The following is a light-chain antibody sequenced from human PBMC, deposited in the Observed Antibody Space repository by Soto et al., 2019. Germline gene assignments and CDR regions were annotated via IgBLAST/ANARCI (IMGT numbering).Light chain of an antibody. J-gene: IGKJ5*01. V-gene: IGKV3D-15*01. CDR3: QQRNVLPTRT. Sequence: MTQSPDSLAVSLGERSTIDCKSRXSLFYSTNFACYLQKPWQAPRLLXXGEXTRATGVPARFSASGSGTDFTLTINSLEPEYFSAYYCQQRNVLPTRTFGQGTRLEIK. CDR1: XSLFYSTN. CDR2: GEX.